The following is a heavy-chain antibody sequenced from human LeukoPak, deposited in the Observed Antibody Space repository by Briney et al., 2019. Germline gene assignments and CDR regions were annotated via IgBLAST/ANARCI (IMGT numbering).Heavy chain of an antibody. J-gene: IGHJ4*02. D-gene: IGHD4-11*01. CDR1: GFTFSSYA. CDR2: INWNGDTT. CDR3: ARGFVVTNRVADPNFDY. Sequence: GGSLRLSCAASGFTFSSYAMSWVRQPPGKGLEWVSGINWNGDTTGYADSVKGRFTISRDNANNSLHLQMNSLRAEDTALYYCARGFVVTNRVADPNFDYWGQGTLVTVSS. V-gene: IGHV3-20*04.